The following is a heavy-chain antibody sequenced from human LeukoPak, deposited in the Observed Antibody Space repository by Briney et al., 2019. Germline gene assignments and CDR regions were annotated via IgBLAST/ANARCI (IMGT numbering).Heavy chain of an antibody. D-gene: IGHD6-19*01. CDR3: ARGQWLVRLSFYGMDV. Sequence: GGSLRLSCAASGFTVSSNYMSWVRQAPGKGLEWVSVIYSGGSTYYADSVKGRFTISRDNSKNTLYLQMNSLRAEDTAVYYCARGQWLVRLSFYGMDVWGQGTTVTVSS. CDR1: GFTVSSNY. J-gene: IGHJ6*02. CDR2: IYSGGST. V-gene: IGHV3-66*01.